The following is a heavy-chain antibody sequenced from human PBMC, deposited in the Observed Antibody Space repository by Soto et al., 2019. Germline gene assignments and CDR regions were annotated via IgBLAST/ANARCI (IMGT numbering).Heavy chain of an antibody. CDR3: ARDPGFDYALAYYYGMDV. D-gene: IGHD4-17*01. J-gene: IGHJ6*02. CDR1: GGSISSGGYY. V-gene: IGHV4-31*03. CDR2: IYYSGST. Sequence: SETLSLTCTVSGGSISSGGYYWSWIRQHPGKGLEWIGYIYYSGSTYYNPSLKSRVTISVDPSKNQFSLKLSSVTAADTAVYYCARDPGFDYALAYYYGMDVWGQGTTVTVSS.